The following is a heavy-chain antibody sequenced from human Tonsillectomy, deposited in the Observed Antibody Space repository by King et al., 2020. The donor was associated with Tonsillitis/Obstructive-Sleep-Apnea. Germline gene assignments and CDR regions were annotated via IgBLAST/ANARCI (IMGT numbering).Heavy chain of an antibody. CDR3: ARVGYDNWFDP. CDR2: IYYSGST. Sequence: VQLQESGPGLVKPSETLSLTCTVSGGSISSYYWSRIRQPPGKGLEWIGYIYYSGSTNYNPSLKSRVTISVDTSKNQFSLKLSSVTAADTAVYYCARVGYDNWFDPWGQGTLVTVSS. V-gene: IGHV4-59*01. D-gene: IGHD1-1*01. CDR1: GGSISSYY. J-gene: IGHJ5*02.